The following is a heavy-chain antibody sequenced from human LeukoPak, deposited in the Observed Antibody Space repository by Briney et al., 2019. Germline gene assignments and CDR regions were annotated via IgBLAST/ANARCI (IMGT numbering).Heavy chain of an antibody. CDR2: ISGSGGST. CDR1: GFTFSSYA. V-gene: IGHV3-23*01. D-gene: IGHD3-22*01. CDR3: AKAPYYYDSSGYYGY. J-gene: IGHJ4*02. Sequence: PGGSLRLSCAASGFTFSSYAMSWVRQAPGKGLEWVSAISGSGGSTYYADSVKGRFTISRDNSKNTLYLQMNSLRAEDTAVYYCAKAPYYYDSSGYYGYWGQGTLVTVSS.